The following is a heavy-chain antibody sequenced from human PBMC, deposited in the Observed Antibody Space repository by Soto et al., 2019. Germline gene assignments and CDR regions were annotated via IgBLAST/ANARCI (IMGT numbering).Heavy chain of an antibody. V-gene: IGHV3-30*18. CDR1: GFTFSSYG. D-gene: IGHD3-3*01. J-gene: IGHJ6*03. CDR2: ISYDGSNK. Sequence: PGGSLRLSYAASGFTFSSYGMHWVRQAPGKGLEWVAVISYDGSNKYYADSVKGRFTISRDNSKNTLYLQMNSLRAEDTAVYYCAKEEYYDFWSGYSSEAYMDVWGKGTTVTVSS. CDR3: AKEEYYDFWSGYSSEAYMDV.